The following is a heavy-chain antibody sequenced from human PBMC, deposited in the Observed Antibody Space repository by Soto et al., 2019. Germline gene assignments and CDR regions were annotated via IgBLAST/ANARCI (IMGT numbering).Heavy chain of an antibody. CDR2: ISYDGSNK. D-gene: IGHD3-10*01. CDR3: ARDKYLGY. J-gene: IGHJ4*02. Sequence: GGSLRLSCAASGFTFSSYAMHWVRQAPGKGLEWVAVISYDGSNKYYADSVKGRFTISRDNSKSTLYLQMNSLRAEDTAVYYCARDKYLGYWGQGTLVTVSS. CDR1: GFTFSSYA. V-gene: IGHV3-30-3*01.